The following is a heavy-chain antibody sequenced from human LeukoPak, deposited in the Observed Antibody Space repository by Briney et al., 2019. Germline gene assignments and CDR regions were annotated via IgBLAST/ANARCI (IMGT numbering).Heavy chain of an antibody. CDR1: GGSLSGYY. D-gene: IGHD6-19*01. CDR3: ARGHFSSGWYIDY. Sequence: SETLSLTCAVYGGSLSGYYWSWIRQPPGKGREGIGEINHSGSTNHNPSLKSRVTISVDTSENQSSLKEDPVTAADTAVYYCARGHFSSGWYIDYWGQGTLVSVSS. V-gene: IGHV4-34*01. J-gene: IGHJ4*02. CDR2: INHSGST.